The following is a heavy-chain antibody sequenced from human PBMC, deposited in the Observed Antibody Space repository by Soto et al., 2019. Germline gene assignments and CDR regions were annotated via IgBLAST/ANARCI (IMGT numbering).Heavy chain of an antibody. CDR1: GFTFSSYA. CDR3: AKDGVGRLNQLLRLNYYYYMDV. V-gene: IGHV3-23*01. J-gene: IGHJ6*03. Sequence: EVQLLESGGGLVQPGGSLRLSCAASGFTFSSYAMSWVRQAPGKGLEWVSAISGSGGSTYYADSVKGRFTISRDNSKNTLYLQMNSLRAEDTAVYYCAKDGVGRLNQLLRLNYYYYMDVWGKGTTVTVSS. D-gene: IGHD2-2*01. CDR2: ISGSGGST.